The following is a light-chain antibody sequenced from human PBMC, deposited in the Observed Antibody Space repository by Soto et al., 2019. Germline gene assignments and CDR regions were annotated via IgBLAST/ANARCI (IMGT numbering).Light chain of an antibody. Sequence: QLVLTQSPSASASLGASVKLTCTLSSGHSSYAIAWRQQQPEKGPRYLMKLNSDGSHTKADGIPDRFSGSRSGAERYLTISSLQSEDEADYYCQTWGTGMFGGGTKLTVL. CDR1: SGHSSYA. CDR2: LNSDGSH. J-gene: IGLJ3*02. V-gene: IGLV4-69*01. CDR3: QTWGTGM.